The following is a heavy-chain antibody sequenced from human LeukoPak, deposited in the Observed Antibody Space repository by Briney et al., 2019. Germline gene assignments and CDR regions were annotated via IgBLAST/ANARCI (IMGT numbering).Heavy chain of an antibody. CDR3: ARSCYDSSCR. Sequence: GGSLRLSCAASGFTFSDYTMNWVRQAPGKGLDWVSSISSSSTYIYYAGSVKGRFTISRDNAKNSLYLQMNSLRAEDTAVYYCARSCYDSSCRWGQGTLVTVSS. CDR1: GFTFSDYT. CDR2: ISSSSTYI. V-gene: IGHV3-21*01. J-gene: IGHJ4*02. D-gene: IGHD3-22*01.